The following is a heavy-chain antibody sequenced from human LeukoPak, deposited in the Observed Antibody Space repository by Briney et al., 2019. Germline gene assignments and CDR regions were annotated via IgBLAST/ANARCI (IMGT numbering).Heavy chain of an antibody. CDR2: ISAYNGNT. J-gene: IGHJ3*02. V-gene: IGHV1-18*01. D-gene: IGHD3-16*02. CDR3: GRGSFMITFGGVIDSIDAFDI. Sequence: ASVKVSCKASGYTLTSYGISWVRQAPGEGLEWMGWISAYNGNTNYAQKLQGRVTMTTDTSTSTAYMELRSLRSDDTAVYYCGRGSFMITFGGVIDSIDAFDIWGQGTMVTVSS. CDR1: GYTLTSYG.